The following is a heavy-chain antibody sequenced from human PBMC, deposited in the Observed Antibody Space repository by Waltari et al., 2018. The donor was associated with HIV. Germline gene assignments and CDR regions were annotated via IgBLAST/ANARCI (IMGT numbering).Heavy chain of an antibody. D-gene: IGHD4-17*01. Sequence: QLQLQQWGAILVRPSQTLSLICTVSGGSLSSSSWPWIRQPRGEGLEWPVEIYQRGVRNDCPALTSGMSVSRNTSNNRLSLRLSSVTATDTAVYDCARGYGGAVALDIWGQGTCVTVSS. CDR2: IYQRGVR. V-gene: IGHV4-34*02. CDR1: GGSLSSSS. J-gene: IGHJ3*02. CDR3: ARGYGGAVALDI.